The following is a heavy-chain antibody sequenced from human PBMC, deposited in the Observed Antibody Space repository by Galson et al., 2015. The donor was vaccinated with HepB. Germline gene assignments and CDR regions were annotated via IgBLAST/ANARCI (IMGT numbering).Heavy chain of an antibody. Sequence: SLRLSCAASGFTLSRYWVHWVRQAPGKGLVWVSYVNTDGSSTNYADSVKGRFTISRDNAKNTLYLQMNSLRAEDTAVYYCARGLIEAIAWGDYWGQGTLVTVSS. CDR1: GFTLSRYW. D-gene: IGHD2-21*01. V-gene: IGHV3-74*01. J-gene: IGHJ4*02. CDR3: ARGLIEAIAWGDY. CDR2: VNTDGSST.